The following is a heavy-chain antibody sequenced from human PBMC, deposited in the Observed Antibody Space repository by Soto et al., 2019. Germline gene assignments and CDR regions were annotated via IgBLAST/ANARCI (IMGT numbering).Heavy chain of an antibody. CDR2: INAANGYT. D-gene: IGHD3-10*01. Sequence: QVQLVQSGAEVKKPGASVKVSCKASGYSFTSFPIHWVRQAPGQGLECMGWINAANGYTRYSQKFQGRVTIPRDTPATTAYMDLSSLTSEDTAVYYCARGGGLDDWGQGTLITVSS. V-gene: IGHV1-3*01. J-gene: IGHJ4*02. CDR1: GYSFTSFP. CDR3: ARGGGLDD.